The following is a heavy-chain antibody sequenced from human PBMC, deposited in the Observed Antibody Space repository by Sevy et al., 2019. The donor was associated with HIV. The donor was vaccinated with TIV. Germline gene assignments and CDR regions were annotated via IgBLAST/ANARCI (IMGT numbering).Heavy chain of an antibody. J-gene: IGHJ4*02. D-gene: IGHD6-19*01. CDR2: IYSGGST. CDR3: ASIPWDFKGIAVAGTGDY. Sequence: GGSLRLSCAASGFAVSSNYMSWVGQAPGKGLEWVSVIYSGGSTYYADSVKGRFTISRDNSKNTLYLQMNSLRAEDTAVYYCASIPWDFKGIAVAGTGDYWGQGTLVTVSS. CDR1: GFAVSSNY. V-gene: IGHV3-66*02.